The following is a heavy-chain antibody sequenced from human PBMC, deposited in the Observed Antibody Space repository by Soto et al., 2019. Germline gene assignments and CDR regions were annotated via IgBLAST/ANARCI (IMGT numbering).Heavy chain of an antibody. Sequence: SETLSLTCNVSGGSISSGGYYWTWIRQHPGKGLEWIGNIHHSGSTFYNPSLKSRVSISVDTSKNQFSLKLSSVTAADTAVYYCARADLHYYDSSGYFDYWGQGTLVTVSS. D-gene: IGHD3-22*01. CDR1: GGSISSGGYY. CDR2: IHHSGST. J-gene: IGHJ4*02. CDR3: ARADLHYYDSSGYFDY. V-gene: IGHV4-31*03.